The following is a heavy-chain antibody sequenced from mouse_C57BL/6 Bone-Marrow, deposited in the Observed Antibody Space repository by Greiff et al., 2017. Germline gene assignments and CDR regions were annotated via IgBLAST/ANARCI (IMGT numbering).Heavy chain of an antibody. V-gene: IGHV5-4*01. CDR3: ARVGLLLDY. D-gene: IGHD1-1*01. Sequence: EVQGVESGGGLVKPGGSLKLSCAASGFTFSSYAMSWVRQTPEKRLEWVATISDGGSYTYYPDNVKGRFTISRDNAKNNLYLQMGHLKSEDTAMYYCARVGLLLDYWGQGTTLTVSS. J-gene: IGHJ2*01. CDR1: GFTFSSYA. CDR2: ISDGGSYT.